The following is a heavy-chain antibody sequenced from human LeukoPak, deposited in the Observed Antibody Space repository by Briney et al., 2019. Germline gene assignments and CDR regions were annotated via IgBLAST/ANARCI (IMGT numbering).Heavy chain of an antibody. Sequence: SETLSLTCTVSGDSISSYYWSWIRQPAGKGLEWIGRIYTSGTTNYNPSLKSRVTMSVDTSKNQFSLNLSSVTAADTAVYYCARGFYGDYVFDYWGREPWSPSPQ. V-gene: IGHV4-4*07. CDR1: GDSISSYY. CDR2: IYTSGTT. CDR3: ARGFYGDYVFDY. J-gene: IGHJ4*02. D-gene: IGHD4-17*01.